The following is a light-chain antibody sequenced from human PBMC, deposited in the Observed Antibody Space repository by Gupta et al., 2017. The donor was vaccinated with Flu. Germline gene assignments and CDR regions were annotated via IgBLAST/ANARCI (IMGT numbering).Light chain of an antibody. CDR3: CSYAGSYTLV. CDR2: DVS. Sequence: QPALTQPRSVPASPGQSVTISCTGTSSDVGGDNYVSWYQQHPGKAPELVIYDVSKRPSGVPDRFSGSKSGNTASLTISGLQAEDEADYYCCSYAGSYTLVFGGGTKLTVL. V-gene: IGLV2-11*01. CDR1: SSDVGGDNY. J-gene: IGLJ2*01.